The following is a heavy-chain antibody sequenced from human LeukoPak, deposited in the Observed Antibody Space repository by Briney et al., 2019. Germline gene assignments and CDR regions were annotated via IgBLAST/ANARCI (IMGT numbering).Heavy chain of an antibody. CDR3: ARRSPLAYFDY. Sequence: RAGESLKISCKGSGYSFTSYWIGWVRQMPGKGLEWMGIIYPGDSDTRYSPSFQGQVTISADKSIGTAYLQWSSLKASDTAMYYCARRSPLAYFDYWGQGTLVTVSS. V-gene: IGHV5-51*01. CDR2: IYPGDSDT. D-gene: IGHD1-1*01. J-gene: IGHJ4*02. CDR1: GYSFTSYW.